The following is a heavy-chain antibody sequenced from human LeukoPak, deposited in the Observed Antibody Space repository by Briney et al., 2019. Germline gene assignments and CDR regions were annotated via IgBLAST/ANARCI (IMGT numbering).Heavy chain of an antibody. V-gene: IGHV1-2*06. CDR2: INPNSGGT. J-gene: IGHJ6*03. Sequence: ASVKASCKASGYTFTGYYMHWVRQAPGQGLEWMGRINPNSGGTNYAQKFQGRVTMTRDTSISTAYMEPSRLRSDDTAVYYCARVYYYYYYYMDVWGKGTTVTVSS. CDR1: GYTFTGYY. CDR3: ARVYYYYYYYMDV.